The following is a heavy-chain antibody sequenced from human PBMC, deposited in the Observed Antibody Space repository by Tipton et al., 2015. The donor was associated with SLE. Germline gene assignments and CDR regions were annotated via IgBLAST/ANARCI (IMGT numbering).Heavy chain of an antibody. V-gene: IGHV4-39*01. Sequence: LRLSCSVSGGSISSYYWGWIRQPPGKGLEWIGSIYYSGSTYYNPSLKSRVTVSVDTSKNQFSLKLSSVTAADTAVYYCARYVEWSPTRWGQGTLVTVSS. CDR3: ARYVEWSPTR. CDR2: IYYSGST. D-gene: IGHD3-3*01. CDR1: GGSISSYY. J-gene: IGHJ4*02.